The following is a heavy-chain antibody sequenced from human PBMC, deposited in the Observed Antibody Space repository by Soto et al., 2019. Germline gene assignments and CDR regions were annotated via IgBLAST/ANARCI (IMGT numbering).Heavy chain of an antibody. CDR1: GYTFTGYY. J-gene: IGHJ4*02. V-gene: IGHV1-2*02. Sequence: ASVKVSCKASGYTFTGYYMHWVRQAPGQGLEWLGWINPTSGGTNYAQKFQGSVTMTRDTSSSTAYMELSRLRSDDTAVYYCARAHPSRPERYWGQGTLVTISS. CDR2: INPTSGGT. CDR3: ARAHPSRPERY.